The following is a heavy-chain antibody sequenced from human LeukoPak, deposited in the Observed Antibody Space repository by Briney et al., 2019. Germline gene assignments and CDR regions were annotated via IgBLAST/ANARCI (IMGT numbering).Heavy chain of an antibody. D-gene: IGHD3-10*01. J-gene: IGHJ6*02. Sequence: GGSLRLSCAASGFTFSDYYMSWIRQAPGKGLEWVSYISSSGSTIYYADSVKGRFTISRDNAKNSLYLQMNSLRAEDTAVYYCARDRGRRHYYGSGSYSYYCYYYGMDVWGQGTTVTVSS. V-gene: IGHV3-11*01. CDR2: ISSSGSTI. CDR3: ARDRGRRHYYGSGSYSYYCYYYGMDV. CDR1: GFTFSDYY.